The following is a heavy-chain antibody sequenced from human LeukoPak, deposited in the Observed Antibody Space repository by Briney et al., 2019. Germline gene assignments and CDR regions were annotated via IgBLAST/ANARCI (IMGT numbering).Heavy chain of an antibody. J-gene: IGHJ4*02. V-gene: IGHV1-2*02. CDR1: RYTFTGYY. CDR3: ARGYCSGGSCQALLFDY. D-gene: IGHD2-15*01. CDR2: INPNSGGT. Sequence: ASVKVSCKASRYTFTGYYMHWVRQAPGQGLEWMGWINPNSGGTNYAQKFQGRVTMTRDTSISTAYLELSRLRSDDTAVYYCARGYCSGGSCQALLFDYWGQGTLVTVSS.